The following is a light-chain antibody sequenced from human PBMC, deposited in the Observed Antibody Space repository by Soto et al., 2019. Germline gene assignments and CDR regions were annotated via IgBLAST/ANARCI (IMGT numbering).Light chain of an antibody. CDR1: QSVSNSY. CDR2: DTS. Sequence: EFVLTQSPVTLSLSPGERATLSCRASQSVSNSYVAWYQQKSGQAPRLLIYDTSSRVTGIPDRFSGSGSGTEFTLTISSLQSEDFAVYYCQQYNNWPITFGQGTRLEIK. J-gene: IGKJ5*01. CDR3: QQYNNWPIT. V-gene: IGKV3D-20*02.